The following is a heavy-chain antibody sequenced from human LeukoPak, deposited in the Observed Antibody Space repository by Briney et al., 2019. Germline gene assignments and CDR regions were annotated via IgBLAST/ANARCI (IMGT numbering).Heavy chain of an antibody. D-gene: IGHD3-3*01. V-gene: IGHV3-74*01. CDR3: ARGNYDFWSGYLDLDY. CDR1: GFTFSSYW. CDR2: INSDGSST. Sequence: GGSLRLSCAASGFTFSSYWMHWVRHAPGKGLVWVSRINSDGSSTSYADSVKGRFTISRDNAKNTLYLQMNSLRAEDTAVYYCARGNYDFWSGYLDLDYWGQGTLVTVSS. J-gene: IGHJ4*02.